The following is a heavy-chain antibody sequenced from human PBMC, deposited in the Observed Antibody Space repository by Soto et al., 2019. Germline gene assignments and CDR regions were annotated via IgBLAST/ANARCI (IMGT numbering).Heavy chain of an antibody. V-gene: IGHV3-33*01. D-gene: IGHD1-26*01. Sequence: QVQLVESGGGVVQPGRSLRLSCAASGFTFSNHGMHWVRQAPGKGLEWVARIYYDGSSEFYADSVKGRFTISRDSSNNTLYLQMNSLRAEDTAVYYCARGRGSGSFYQLDYWGQGTLVTVSP. CDR3: ARGRGSGSFYQLDY. CDR2: IYYDGSSE. J-gene: IGHJ4*02. CDR1: GFTFSNHG.